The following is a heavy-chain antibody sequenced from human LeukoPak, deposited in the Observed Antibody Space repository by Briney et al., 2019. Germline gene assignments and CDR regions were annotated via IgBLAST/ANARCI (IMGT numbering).Heavy chain of an antibody. D-gene: IGHD3-9*01. Sequence: SETLSLTCTVSGGSISSYYWSWIRQPAGKGLEWIGRIFTSGSTNYNPSLKSRVTISVDTSKNQFSLKLSSVTAADTAVYYCAREPVYDILTGYYGRVYYFDYWGQGTLVTVSS. CDR3: AREPVYDILTGYYGRVYYFDY. J-gene: IGHJ4*02. CDR1: GGSISSYY. CDR2: IFTSGST. V-gene: IGHV4-4*07.